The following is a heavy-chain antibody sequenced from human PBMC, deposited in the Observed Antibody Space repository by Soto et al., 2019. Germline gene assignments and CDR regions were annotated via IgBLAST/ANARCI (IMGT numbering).Heavy chain of an antibody. D-gene: IGHD5-18*01. CDR2: IKSKTDGGTT. CDR1: GFTFSNAW. Sequence: GGSLRLSCAASGFTFSNAWMSWVRQAPGKGLEWVGRIKSKTDGGTTDYAAPVKGRFTISRDDSKNTLYLQMNSLKTEDTAVYYCTEEARIQLFAFDIWGQGTMVTVSS. CDR3: TEEARIQLFAFDI. J-gene: IGHJ3*02. V-gene: IGHV3-15*01.